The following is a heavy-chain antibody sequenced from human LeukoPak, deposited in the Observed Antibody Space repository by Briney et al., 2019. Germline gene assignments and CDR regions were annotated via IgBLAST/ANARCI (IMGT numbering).Heavy chain of an antibody. Sequence: GESLKIFCKGSGYSFTSYWIGWVRQMPGKGLEWMGIIYPGDSDTRYSPSFQGQVTIAADKSISTAYLQWSSLKASDTAMYYCARHAQDLYAYYYYYYMDVWGKGTTVTVSS. D-gene: IGHD2-2*01. CDR1: GYSFTSYW. CDR3: ARHAQDLYAYYYYYYMDV. J-gene: IGHJ6*03. V-gene: IGHV5-51*01. CDR2: IYPGDSDT.